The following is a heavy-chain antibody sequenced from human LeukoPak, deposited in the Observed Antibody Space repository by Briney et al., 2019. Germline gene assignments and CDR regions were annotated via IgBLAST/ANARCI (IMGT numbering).Heavy chain of an antibody. CDR3: ARTLGTRFDP. Sequence: GGSLRLSCAASGFTFNNYNMNWVHQAPGKGLEWVSYIRSSSNYIYYADSVKGRFTISRDNAKNSLYLQMNSLRAEDTAVYYCARTLGTRFDPWGQGTLVTVSS. CDR2: IRSSSNYI. J-gene: IGHJ5*02. V-gene: IGHV3-21*01. D-gene: IGHD1-7*01. CDR1: GFTFNNYN.